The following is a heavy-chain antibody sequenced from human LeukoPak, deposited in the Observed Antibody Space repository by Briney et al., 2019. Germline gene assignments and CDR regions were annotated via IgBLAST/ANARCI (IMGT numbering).Heavy chain of an antibody. V-gene: IGHV1-2*02. D-gene: IGHD4-17*01. Sequence: VASVKVSCKASGYTFTGYYMHWVRQAPGQGLEWMGWINPNSGGTNYAQKFQGRVTMTRDTSISTAYMELSRLRSDDTAVYYCARAWTTVTTSPPDYWGQGTRVTVSS. CDR2: INPNSGGT. CDR1: GYTFTGYY. J-gene: IGHJ4*02. CDR3: ARAWTTVTTSPPDY.